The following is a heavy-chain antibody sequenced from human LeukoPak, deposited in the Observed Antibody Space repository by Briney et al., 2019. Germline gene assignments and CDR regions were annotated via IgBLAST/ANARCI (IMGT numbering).Heavy chain of an antibody. Sequence: SETLSLTCTVSGGSISSYYWSWIRQPAGKGLEWIGRIYTSASTNYNPSLKSRVTISVDTSKNQFSLKLSSVTAADTAVYYCARVVESSGWYGPYYYYGMDVWGQGTTVTVSS. D-gene: IGHD6-19*01. CDR1: GGSISSYY. V-gene: IGHV4-4*07. CDR2: IYTSAST. CDR3: ARVVESSGWYGPYYYYGMDV. J-gene: IGHJ6*02.